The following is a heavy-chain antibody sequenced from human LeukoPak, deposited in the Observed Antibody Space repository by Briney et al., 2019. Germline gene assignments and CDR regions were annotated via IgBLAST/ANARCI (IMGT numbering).Heavy chain of an antibody. CDR1: GFKFSGYS. V-gene: IGHV3-21*04. J-gene: IGHJ3*02. Sequence: GGSLRLSCAASGFKFSGYSMNWVRQAPGKGLEWVSFISSSSSYIYYGDSVKGRFTISRDNSKNTLYLQMNSLRAEDTALYYCAKGVRITMVRGAFDIWGQGTMVTVSS. D-gene: IGHD3-10*01. CDR2: ISSSSSYI. CDR3: AKGVRITMVRGAFDI.